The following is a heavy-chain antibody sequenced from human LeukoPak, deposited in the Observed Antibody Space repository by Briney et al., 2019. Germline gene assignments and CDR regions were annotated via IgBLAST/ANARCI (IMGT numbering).Heavy chain of an antibody. J-gene: IGHJ4*02. CDR3: ATDIWFGESLMTYYFDY. V-gene: IGHV1-24*01. D-gene: IGHD3-10*01. Sequence: GASVKVSCKVSGYTLTELSMHWVRQAPGKGLEWMGGFDPEDGETIYAQKFQGRVTMTEDTSTDTAYMELSSLRSEDTAVYYCATDIWFGESLMTYYFDYWGRGTLVTVSS. CDR2: FDPEDGET. CDR1: GYTLTELS.